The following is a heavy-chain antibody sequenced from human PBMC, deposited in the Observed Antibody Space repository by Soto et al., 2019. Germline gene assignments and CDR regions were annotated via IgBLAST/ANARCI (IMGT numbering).Heavy chain of an antibody. D-gene: IGHD1-26*01. CDR3: ANGPVVGANYKYYDMDV. Sequence: PGGSLRLSCAASGLTVTSDYMTWVRQAPGKGLQWVSVLYSGGTTYYADSVKGRFTISRDNSKNTLYLQMDNLRAEDTAHYFCANGPVVGANYKYYDMDVWGRGTTVTLSS. CDR2: LYSGGTT. V-gene: IGHV3-53*01. CDR1: GLTVTSDY. J-gene: IGHJ6*02.